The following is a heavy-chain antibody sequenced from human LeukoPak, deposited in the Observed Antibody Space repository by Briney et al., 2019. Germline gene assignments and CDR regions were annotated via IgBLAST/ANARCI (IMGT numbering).Heavy chain of an antibody. CDR1: GLTFSIYS. Sequence: PGGSLRLSCAASGLTFSIYSMNWVRQAPGKGLEWVSSISSSSSYIYYADSVKGRFTISRDDAKNSLYLQMNSLRAEDTAVYYCARLGNYVDFDYWGQGTLVTVSS. D-gene: IGHD4-11*01. CDR2: ISSSSSYI. V-gene: IGHV3-21*03. CDR3: ARLGNYVDFDY. J-gene: IGHJ4*02.